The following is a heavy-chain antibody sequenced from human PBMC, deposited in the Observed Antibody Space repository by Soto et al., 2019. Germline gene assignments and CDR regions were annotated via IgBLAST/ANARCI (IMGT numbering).Heavy chain of an antibody. Sequence: QVQLVESGGGVVQPGRSLRLSCAASGFTFSSYAMHWVRQAPGKGLEWVAVISYDGSNKYYADSVKGRFTISRDNSKNTLYLQMNSLRAEDTAVYYCARTPQIYYCYYGMDVWGQGTTVTVSS. V-gene: IGHV3-30-3*01. J-gene: IGHJ6*02. CDR3: ARTPQIYYCYYGMDV. CDR1: GFTFSSYA. CDR2: ISYDGSNK.